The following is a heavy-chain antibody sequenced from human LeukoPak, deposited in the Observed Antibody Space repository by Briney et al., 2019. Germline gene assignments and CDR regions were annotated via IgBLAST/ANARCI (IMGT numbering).Heavy chain of an antibody. CDR2: IYSGSNT. J-gene: IGHJ4*02. D-gene: IGHD1-26*01. Sequence: GGSLRLSCAASGFTFSSYWMSWVRQAPGKGLEWVSVIYSGSNTYYTDSVKGRFTISRDNSKNTLYLQMNSLRAEDTAVYYCARGRGSYSLFDYWGPGTLVTVSS. V-gene: IGHV3-53*01. CDR3: ARGRGSYSLFDY. CDR1: GFTFSSYW.